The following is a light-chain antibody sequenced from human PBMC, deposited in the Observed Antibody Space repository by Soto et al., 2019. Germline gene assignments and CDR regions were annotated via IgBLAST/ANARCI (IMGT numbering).Light chain of an antibody. Sequence: QSVLTQPPSASGTPGQRVAISCSGSSSNIGSNTVNWYQQLPGTAPKLLIYSNTQRPSGVPDRFSGSKSGTSASLAISGLQSEDEADYYCAACDDSLNGHVFGTGTKVTVL. CDR1: SSNIGSNT. CDR3: AACDDSLNGHV. V-gene: IGLV1-44*01. CDR2: SNT. J-gene: IGLJ1*01.